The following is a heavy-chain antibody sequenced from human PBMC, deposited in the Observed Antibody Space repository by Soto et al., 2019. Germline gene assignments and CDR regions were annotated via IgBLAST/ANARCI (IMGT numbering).Heavy chain of an antibody. V-gene: IGHV2-70*01. CDR1: GFSLSTSGMC. CDR2: IDWDDDK. Sequence: SGPTLVNPTQTLTLTCTFSGFSLSTSGMCVSWIRQPPGKALEWLALIDWDDDKYYSTSLKTRLTISKDTSKNQVVLTMTNMDPVDTATYYCARISTMVRGVMTLAPFDYWGQGTRVTVSS. CDR3: ARISTMVRGVMTLAPFDY. J-gene: IGHJ4*02. D-gene: IGHD3-10*01.